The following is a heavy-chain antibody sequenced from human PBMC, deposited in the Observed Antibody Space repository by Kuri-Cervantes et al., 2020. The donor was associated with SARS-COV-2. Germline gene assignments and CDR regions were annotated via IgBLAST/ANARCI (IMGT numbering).Heavy chain of an antibody. J-gene: IGHJ5*02. CDR3: ARDLGIAGSADWFDP. Sequence: GESLKISCAASGFTFSSYDMHWVRQATGKGLEWVSAIGTAGDTYYPGSVKGRFTISRENAKNSLYLQMNSLRAEDTAVYYCARDLGIAGSADWFDPWGQGTLVTVSS. CDR2: IGTAGDT. V-gene: IGHV3-13*04. CDR1: GFTFSSYD. D-gene: IGHD2-2*01.